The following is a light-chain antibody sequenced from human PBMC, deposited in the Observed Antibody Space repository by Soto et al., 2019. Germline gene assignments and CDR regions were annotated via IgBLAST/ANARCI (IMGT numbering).Light chain of an antibody. V-gene: IGKV3-11*01. CDR2: DAS. CDR1: QSVGLS. Sequence: VVRTQSPATLSLSPGGRATLSCRASQSVGLSLAWYQQKPAQAPRLLIYDASERASGIPARFSGGGSGTDFTLTISCLEPEDFAVYYCQQRSDWPWTFGQGTKVDIK. J-gene: IGKJ1*01. CDR3: QQRSDWPWT.